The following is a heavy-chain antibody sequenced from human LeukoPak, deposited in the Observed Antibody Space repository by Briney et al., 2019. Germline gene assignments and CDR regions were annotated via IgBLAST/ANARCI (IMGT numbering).Heavy chain of an antibody. J-gene: IGHJ6*03. CDR2: IAYDAGSN. CDR1: GFTFSSYE. D-gene: IGHD3-22*01. Sequence: QAGGSLRLSCAASGFTFSSYEMNWVRQAPGKGLEWVAVIAYDAGSNYHVESVKGRFTISRDNSKNTLYLQMNSLRAEDTAVYYCARDRGRGHYDSSGYSYYYYYMDVWGKGTTVTISS. V-gene: IGHV3-30*03. CDR3: ARDRGRGHYDSSGYSYYYYYMDV.